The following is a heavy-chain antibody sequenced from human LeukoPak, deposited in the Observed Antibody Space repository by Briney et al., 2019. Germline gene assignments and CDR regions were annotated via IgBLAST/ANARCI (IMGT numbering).Heavy chain of an antibody. CDR1: GGSISSYY. V-gene: IGHV4-59*01. CDR2: IYYSGST. J-gene: IGHJ5*02. D-gene: IGHD3-10*01. CDR3: ARDRGRATWFDP. Sequence: SETLSLTCTVSGGSISSYYWSWIRQPPGKGLEWIGYIYYSGSTNYNPSLKSRVTISVDTSRSQFSLKLHSVTAADTAVYYCARDRGRATWFDPWGQGTAVTVSS.